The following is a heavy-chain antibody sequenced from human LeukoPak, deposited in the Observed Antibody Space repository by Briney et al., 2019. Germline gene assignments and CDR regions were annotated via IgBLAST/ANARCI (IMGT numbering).Heavy chain of an antibody. D-gene: IGHD2-2*01. CDR1: GGSISNYY. Sequence: SETLSLTCTVSGGSISNYYWSWIRQPPGKGLEWIGYIDYSGDTNYNPSLKSRVIMSVDTSKNQFSLKLSSVTPEDTAVYYCARRLTQYDCFDPWGQGILVTVSS. CDR3: ARRLTQYDCFDP. CDR2: IDYSGDT. J-gene: IGHJ5*02. V-gene: IGHV4-59*12.